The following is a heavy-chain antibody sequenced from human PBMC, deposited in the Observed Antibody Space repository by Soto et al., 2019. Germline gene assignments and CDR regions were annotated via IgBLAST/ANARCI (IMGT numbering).Heavy chain of an antibody. D-gene: IGHD3-16*01. J-gene: IGHJ5*02. V-gene: IGHV4-59*01. CDR2: IYYTAST. CDR1: GGSISSYY. CDR3: ARVLFGSNCWFDP. Sequence: QVQLQESGPGLVKPSETLSLTCTVSGGSISSYYWSWIRQPPGKGLEWIGYIYYTASTNYNPSLKSRVTISVDTSKNQFSLKLSSVTAADTAVYYCARVLFGSNCWFDPWGQGTLVTVSS.